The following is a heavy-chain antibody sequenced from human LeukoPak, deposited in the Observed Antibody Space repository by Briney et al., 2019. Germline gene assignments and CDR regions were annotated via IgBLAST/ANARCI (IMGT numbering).Heavy chain of an antibody. CDR1: GYTFTTYG. Sequence: ASVKVSCKASGYTFTTYGLSWVRQAPGQGLEWLGWISTYDDNIKYAQSLQGRLTLTIDTSTSTAYMELRSLRSDDPAVYYCARMMTPRLYYDSSGYYYGAFDIWGQGTMVTVSS. CDR2: ISTYDDNI. J-gene: IGHJ3*02. D-gene: IGHD3-22*01. CDR3: ARMMTPRLYYDSSGYYYGAFDI. V-gene: IGHV1-18*01.